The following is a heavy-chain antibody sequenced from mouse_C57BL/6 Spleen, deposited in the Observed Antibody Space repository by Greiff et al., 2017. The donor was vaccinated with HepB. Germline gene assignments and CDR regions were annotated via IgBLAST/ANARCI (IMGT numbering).Heavy chain of an antibody. CDR1: GYSITSGYY. CDR2: ISYDGSN. D-gene: IGHD2-4*01. V-gene: IGHV3-6*01. J-gene: IGHJ3*01. CDR3: ARYDYDEGDAWFAY. Sequence: EVQLQQSGPGLVKPSQSLSLTCSVTGYSITSGYYWNWIRQFPGNKLEWMGSISYDGSNNYNPSLKNRISITRDTSKNQFFLKLNSVTTEDTATYYCARYDYDEGDAWFAYWGQGTLVTVSA.